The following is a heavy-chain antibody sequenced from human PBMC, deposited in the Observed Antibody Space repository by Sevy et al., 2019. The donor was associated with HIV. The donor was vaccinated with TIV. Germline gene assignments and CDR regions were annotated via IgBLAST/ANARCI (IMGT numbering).Heavy chain of an antibody. CDR1: GFAFNTFG. Sequence: GGSLRLSCAASGFAFNTFGMHWVRRAPGKGLEWVAFISFDENIEYYADSLKGRFTISRDNSKNMLYLQMNGLRAEDTAMYYCARDRYCSTSRCYNWIDPWGQGTLVTVSS. V-gene: IGHV3-33*01. CDR2: ISFDENIE. CDR3: ARDRYCSTSRCYNWIDP. J-gene: IGHJ5*02. D-gene: IGHD2-2*01.